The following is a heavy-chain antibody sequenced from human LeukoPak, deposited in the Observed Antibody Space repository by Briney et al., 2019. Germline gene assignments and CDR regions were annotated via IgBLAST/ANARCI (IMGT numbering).Heavy chain of an antibody. V-gene: IGHV1-2*02. J-gene: IGHJ2*01. CDR3: ARTTCGGGSCFSPSYWFLDL. CDR1: VYTFTGYY. CDR2: INPKNGGT. Sequence: ASVSVSCTAPVYTFTGYYMCWVRHAPGQGRERGWGINPKNGGTSYAQKFQGRVTMTRDTSISTAYMEMRRLRADDTAVYFCARTTCGGGSCFSPSYWFLDLWGRGTLVTVSS. D-gene: IGHD2-15*01.